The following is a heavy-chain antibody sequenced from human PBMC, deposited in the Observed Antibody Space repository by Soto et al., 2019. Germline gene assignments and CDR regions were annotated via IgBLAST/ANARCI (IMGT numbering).Heavy chain of an antibody. CDR3: AREGDGSGSFSDF. Sequence: ASVKVSCKASGYTFTSYGISWVRQAPGQGLEWMGWISAYNGNTNYADSVKGRFTISRDNAKNSLYLQMNSLRAEDTAVYYCAREGDGSGSFSDFWGQGALVTVSS. V-gene: IGHV1-18*01. CDR2: ISAYNGNT. CDR1: GYTFTSYG. J-gene: IGHJ4*02. D-gene: IGHD3-22*01.